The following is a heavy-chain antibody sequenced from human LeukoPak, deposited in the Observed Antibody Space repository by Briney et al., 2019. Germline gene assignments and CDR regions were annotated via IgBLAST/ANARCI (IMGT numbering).Heavy chain of an antibody. Sequence: ASVKVSCKVSGYTLTDLSMHWVRQAPGNGLEWMGGFDPEDGETIYAQNFQGRVTMTEDTSTDTAYMEVRSLRSEDTAVYYCETSSGYGFLFEYWGQGTLVTVSS. V-gene: IGHV1-24*01. CDR2: FDPEDGET. CDR1: GYTLTDLS. D-gene: IGHD3-22*01. CDR3: ETSSGYGFLFEY. J-gene: IGHJ4*02.